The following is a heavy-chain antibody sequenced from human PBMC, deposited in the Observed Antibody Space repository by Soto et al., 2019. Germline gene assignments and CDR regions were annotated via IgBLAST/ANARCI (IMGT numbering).Heavy chain of an antibody. CDR3: ARGVKIVVVPAAFNWFDP. V-gene: IGHV4-61*01. D-gene: IGHD2-2*01. Sequence: QVQLQESGPGLVKPSETLSLTCTVSGGSVSSGSYYWSWIRQPPGKGLEWIGEINHSGSTNYNPSLKSRVTISVDTSKNQFSLKLSSVTAADTAVYYCARGVKIVVVPAAFNWFDPWGQGTLVTVSS. CDR1: GGSVSSGSYY. J-gene: IGHJ5*02. CDR2: INHSGST.